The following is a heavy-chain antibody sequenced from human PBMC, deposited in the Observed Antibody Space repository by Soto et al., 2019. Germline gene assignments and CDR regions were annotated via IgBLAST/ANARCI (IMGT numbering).Heavy chain of an antibody. D-gene: IGHD6-19*01. CDR3: AKDRRLYSSGWECDY. Sequence: ASVKVSCKASGYTFTNYYIHWVRQAPGQGLEWMGWINPKSGGTNFAQKFQGRVTMTRDTSISTVYMELSRVRSDDTAVYFCAKDRRLYSSGWECDYWGQGTLVTVSS. V-gene: IGHV1-2*02. J-gene: IGHJ4*02. CDR2: INPKSGGT. CDR1: GYTFTNYY.